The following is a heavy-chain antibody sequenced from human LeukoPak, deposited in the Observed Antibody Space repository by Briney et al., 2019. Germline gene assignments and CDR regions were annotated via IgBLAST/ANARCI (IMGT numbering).Heavy chain of an antibody. CDR2: IRSKAYGGTT. D-gene: IGHD3-22*01. CDR3: TRVGRYLLHEYYFDY. V-gene: IGHV3-49*04. CDR1: GFTFGDYA. J-gene: IGHJ4*02. Sequence: GGSLRLSCTASGFTFGDYAMSWVRQAPGKGLEWVGFIRSKAYGGTTEYAASVKGRFTISRDDSKGIAYLQMNSLKTEDTAVYYCTRVGRYLLHEYYFDYSGQGTLVTVSS.